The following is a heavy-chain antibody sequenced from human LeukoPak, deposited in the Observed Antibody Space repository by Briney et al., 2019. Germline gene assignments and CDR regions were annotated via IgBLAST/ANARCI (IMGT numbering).Heavy chain of an antibody. CDR1: GYTFTSYG. J-gene: IGHJ4*02. Sequence: ASVKVSCKASGYTFTSYGISWVRQAPGQGLEWMGWISAYNGNTNYAQKLQGRVTMTTDTSTSTAYMELRSLRSDDTAVYYCARDVTHKIYDSRGYHITEDYWGQGTLVTVSS. V-gene: IGHV1-18*01. CDR2: ISAYNGNT. CDR3: ARDVTHKIYDSRGYHITEDY. D-gene: IGHD3-22*01.